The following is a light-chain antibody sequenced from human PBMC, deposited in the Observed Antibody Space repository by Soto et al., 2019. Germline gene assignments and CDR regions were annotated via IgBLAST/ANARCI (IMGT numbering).Light chain of an antibody. Sequence: DIQMTQSPSTLSTSVGARVTITCRASQSVSYWLAWYQQKPGKAPNLLIYDGSTLASGVPPRFSGGGSGTKLTLTISSLQPDDFATYYCQQYNSYSFGGGTKVEIK. CDR3: QQYNSYS. CDR2: DGS. CDR1: QSVSYW. V-gene: IGKV1-5*01. J-gene: IGKJ4*01.